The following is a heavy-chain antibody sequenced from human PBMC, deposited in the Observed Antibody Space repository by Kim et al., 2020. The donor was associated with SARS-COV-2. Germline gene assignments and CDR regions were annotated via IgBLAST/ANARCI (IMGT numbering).Heavy chain of an antibody. CDR1: GFTFSTYG. D-gene: IGHD2-15*01. CDR3: AREALVCGGRCYHFDY. J-gene: IGHJ4*02. CDR2: ISSSTSSI. V-gene: IGHV3-48*02. Sequence: GGSLRLSCAASGFTFSTYGMSWVRLAPGKGLEWVSYISSSTSSIYYTDSVRGRVTISRDNAKNSLYLQMNSLRDEDTAVYYCAREALVCGGRCYHFDYWGQGTPVTVSS.